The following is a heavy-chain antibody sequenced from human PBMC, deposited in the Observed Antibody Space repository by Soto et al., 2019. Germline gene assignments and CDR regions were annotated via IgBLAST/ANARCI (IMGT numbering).Heavy chain of an antibody. CDR1: GYTFTSYG. J-gene: IGHJ6*02. Sequence: GASVKVSCKASGYTFTSYGISWVRQAPGQGLEWMGWISAYNGNTNYAQKLQGRVTMTTDTSTSTAYMELRSLRSDDTAVYYCARDHISSWQNYYYYYGMDVWGQGTTVTVSS. CDR3: ARDHISSWQNYYYYYGMDV. V-gene: IGHV1-18*01. D-gene: IGHD6-13*01. CDR2: ISAYNGNT.